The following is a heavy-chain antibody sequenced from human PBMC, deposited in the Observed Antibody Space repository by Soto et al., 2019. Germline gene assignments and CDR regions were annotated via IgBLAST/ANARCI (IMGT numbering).Heavy chain of an antibody. CDR2: VYVNADT. CDR3: ETADSAALSRIFDY. J-gene: IGHJ4*02. D-gene: IGHD2-15*01. V-gene: IGHV4-4*07. CDR1: SYSISRFA. Sequence: AGTXSLTCTVSSYSISRFALIWIRQAAGKGLEWIGRVYVNADTKYAPSLRSRLNISVDTYKNQFSLRLTSVTAADTAVYLCETADSAALSRIFDYWGRGTLVTVSS.